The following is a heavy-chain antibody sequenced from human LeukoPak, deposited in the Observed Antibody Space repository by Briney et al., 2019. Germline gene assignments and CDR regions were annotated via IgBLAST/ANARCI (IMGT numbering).Heavy chain of an antibody. CDR3: AADGTD. V-gene: IGHV1-69*05. Sequence: SVKVSCKASGYTFTSYAINWVRQAPGQGLEWMGGIIPRLGTTKYIEKFQGRITITTDESTTTAYMELTSLRSEDTAVYYCAADGTDWGQGTLVTVSS. CDR2: IIPRLGTT. J-gene: IGHJ4*02. CDR1: GYTFTSYA.